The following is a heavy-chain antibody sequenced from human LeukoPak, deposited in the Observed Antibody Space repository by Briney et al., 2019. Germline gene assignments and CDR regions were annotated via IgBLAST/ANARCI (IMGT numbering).Heavy chain of an antibody. CDR1: GGSFSGYY. CDR2: INHSGTT. J-gene: IGHJ4*02. CDR3: ARGGLANYFDY. Sequence: SETLSLTCVVYGGSFSGYYWSWIRQPPGKGLEWIGEINHSGTTNYNPSLKSRVTISVDTSKNQFSRKLTSVTAADTAVYYCARGGLANYFDYWGQGTLVPVSS. V-gene: IGHV4-34*01. D-gene: IGHD3/OR15-3a*01.